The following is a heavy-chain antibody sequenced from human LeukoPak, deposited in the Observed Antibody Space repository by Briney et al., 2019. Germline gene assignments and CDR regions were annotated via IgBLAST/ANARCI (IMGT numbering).Heavy chain of an antibody. D-gene: IGHD2-15*01. CDR3: ARVRCSGGSCYPLYFDY. Sequence: SETLSLTCTVSGGSISSSSYSWGWIRQPPGKGLEWIGSIYYSGSTYYNPSLKSRVTISVDTSKNQFSLKLSSVTAADTAVYYCARVRCSGGSCYPLYFDYWGQGTLVTVSS. V-gene: IGHV4-39*01. J-gene: IGHJ4*02. CDR2: IYYSGST. CDR1: GGSISSSSYS.